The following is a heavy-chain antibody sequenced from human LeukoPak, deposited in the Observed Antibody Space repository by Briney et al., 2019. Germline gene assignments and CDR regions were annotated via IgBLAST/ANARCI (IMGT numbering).Heavy chain of an antibody. Sequence: GGSLRLSCAASGFTFSSYAMSWVRQAPGKGLEWVSAISGSGGSTYYADSVKGRFTISRDNSKNTVSLQMNSLRAEDTALYYCARDLDWGAFDAWGQGTLVTVSS. CDR2: ISGSGGST. V-gene: IGHV3-23*01. CDR1: GFTFSSYA. CDR3: ARDLDWGAFDA. D-gene: IGHD3-9*01. J-gene: IGHJ5*02.